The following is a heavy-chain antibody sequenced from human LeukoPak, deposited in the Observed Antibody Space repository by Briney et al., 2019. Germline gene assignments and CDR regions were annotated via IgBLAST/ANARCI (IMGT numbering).Heavy chain of an antibody. CDR3: ARVYGSGSYSWFDP. D-gene: IGHD3-10*01. J-gene: IGHJ5*02. CDR2: IYYSGST. V-gene: IGHV4-59*08. CDR1: GGSISSYY. Sequence: SETLSLTCTVSGGSISSYYWSWIRQPPGKGLEWIGYIYYSGSTNYNPSLKSRVTISVDTSKNHFSLKLSSVTAADTAVYYCARVYGSGSYSWFDPWGQGTLVTVSS.